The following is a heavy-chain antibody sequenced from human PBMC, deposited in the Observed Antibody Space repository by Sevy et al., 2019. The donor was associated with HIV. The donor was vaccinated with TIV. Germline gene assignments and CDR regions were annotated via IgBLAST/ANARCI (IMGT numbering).Heavy chain of an antibody. CDR2: ISSSSSTI. J-gene: IGHJ6*02. Sequence: GGSLRLSCAASGFTFSSYSMNWVRQAPGKGLEWVSYISSSSSTIYYADSVKGRFTTYRDNAKNSLYLQMNSLRDEDTAVYYCASEVDSSGYYSIPRYYYYGMDVWGQGTTVTVSS. V-gene: IGHV3-48*02. CDR1: GFTFSSYS. CDR3: ASEVDSSGYYSIPRYYYYGMDV. D-gene: IGHD3-22*01.